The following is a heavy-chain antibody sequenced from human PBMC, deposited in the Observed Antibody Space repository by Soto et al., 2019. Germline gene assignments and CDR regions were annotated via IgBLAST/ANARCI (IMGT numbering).Heavy chain of an antibody. CDR3: TRHDSNYDFWSGSPPRYGMDV. D-gene: IGHD3-3*01. V-gene: IGHV3-7*02. CDR1: GFTFSSYW. Sequence: GGSLRLSCAASGFTFSSYWMSWVRQAPGKGLEWVANIKQDGGEKYYVDSVKGRFTISRDNAKNSLYLQMNSLRADDTAVYYCTRHDSNYDFWSGSPPRYGMDVWGQGTTVTVSS. J-gene: IGHJ6*02. CDR2: IKQDGGEK.